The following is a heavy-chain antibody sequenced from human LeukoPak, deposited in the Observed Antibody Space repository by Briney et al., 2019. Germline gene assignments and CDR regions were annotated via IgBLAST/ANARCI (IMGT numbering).Heavy chain of an antibody. D-gene: IGHD3-10*01. J-gene: IGHJ5*02. CDR3: ARDLSVKIGFATHRPFDP. CDR2: IFHTGSF. Sequence: SETLSLTCTVSGGSINSRHWLSWVRQPPGKGLEWIGEIFHTGSFNYNPSLKSRVTISVDKFKNQFSLKLSSMTAADTAVYYCARDLSVKIGFATHRPFDPWGQGILVTVSS. V-gene: IGHV4/OR15-8*01. CDR1: GGSINSRHW.